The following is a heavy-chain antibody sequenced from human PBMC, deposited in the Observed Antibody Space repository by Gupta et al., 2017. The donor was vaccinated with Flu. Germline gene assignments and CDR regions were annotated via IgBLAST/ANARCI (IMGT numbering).Heavy chain of an antibody. Sequence: EVQLVESGGGLVQPGRSLRLSCAASGFSFDAYAMHWVRQAPGKGLEWVSHISWNSDYIDYADSVKGRFTISRDNAKYSLYLQMNSLRPEDTGLYYCVKEFSGSSWLYFDSWGQGTLVTVSS. V-gene: IGHV3-9*01. CDR3: VKEFSGSSWLYFDS. CDR1: GFSFDAYA. J-gene: IGHJ4*02. CDR2: ISWNSDYI. D-gene: IGHD6-13*01.